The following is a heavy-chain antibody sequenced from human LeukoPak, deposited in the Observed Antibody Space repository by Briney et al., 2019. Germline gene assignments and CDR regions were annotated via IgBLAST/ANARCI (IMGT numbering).Heavy chain of an antibody. CDR3: AKEGTVVPATELDY. V-gene: IGHV3-23*01. CDR1: GFTFSSYA. CDR2: ISGSGGST. D-gene: IGHD4-23*01. J-gene: IGHJ4*02. Sequence: GGSLRLSCAASGFTFSSYAMSWVRQAPGKGLEWVSAISGSGGSTYYADSVKGRFTISRDNSKNTLYLQMNSLRAEDTTVYYCAKEGTVVPATELDYWGQGTLVTVSS.